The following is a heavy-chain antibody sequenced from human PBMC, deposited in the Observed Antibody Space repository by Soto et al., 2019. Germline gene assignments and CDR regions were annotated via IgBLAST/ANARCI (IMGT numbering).Heavy chain of an antibody. Sequence: EVQLLESGGGLVQPGGSLRLSCTASGFTFSSYAMTWVRQAPGKGLEWVSTISTSDYSTYYADSVKGRFTISRDNSKNTLYLQMDSLTAEDTDVDYCAHGGYDPRAAFDYWGQGTLVTVSS. CDR1: GFTFSSYA. CDR2: ISTSDYST. D-gene: IGHD5-12*01. CDR3: AHGGYDPRAAFDY. V-gene: IGHV3-23*01. J-gene: IGHJ4*02.